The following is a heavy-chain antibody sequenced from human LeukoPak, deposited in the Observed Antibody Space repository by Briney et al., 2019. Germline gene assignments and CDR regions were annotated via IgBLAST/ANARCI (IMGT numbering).Heavy chain of an antibody. CDR3: ARVRSSGYSYYFDY. CDR2: IYYSGST. J-gene: IGHJ4*02. Sequence: PSETLSLTCTVSGGSISSYYWSWIRQPPGKGLEWIGYIYYSGSTNYNPSLKSRVTISVDTSKNQFSLKLSSVTAADTAVHYCARVRSSGYSYYFDYWGQGTLVTVSS. V-gene: IGHV4-59*01. CDR1: GGSISSYY. D-gene: IGHD3-22*01.